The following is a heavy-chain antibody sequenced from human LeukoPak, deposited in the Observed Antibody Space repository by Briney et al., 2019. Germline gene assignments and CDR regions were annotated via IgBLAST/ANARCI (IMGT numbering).Heavy chain of an antibody. Sequence: GRSLRLSCAASGFTFSSYAMHWVRQAPGKGLEWVALVSFDGNNKYYADSMKGRFTISRDNSKNTLYLQMNSLRAEDTAVYYCAKSSGYYYHYFDYWGQGTLVTVSS. CDR2: VSFDGNNK. D-gene: IGHD3-22*01. CDR3: AKSSGYYYHYFDY. V-gene: IGHV3-30*04. CDR1: GFTFSSYA. J-gene: IGHJ4*02.